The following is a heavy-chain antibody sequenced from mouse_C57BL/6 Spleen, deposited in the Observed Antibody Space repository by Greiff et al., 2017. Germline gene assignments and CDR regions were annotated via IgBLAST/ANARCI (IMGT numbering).Heavy chain of an antibody. D-gene: IGHD1-1*01. CDR2: IHPNSGST. CDR3: ARGTTVVAPDC. J-gene: IGHJ2*01. V-gene: IGHV1-64*01. CDR1: GYTFTSYW. Sequence: QVQLQQPGAELVKPGASVKLSCKASGYTFTSYWMHWVKQRPGQGLEWIGMIHPNSGSTNYNEKFKSKATLNVDKSSSTSYMQLSSLTSEDAAVYYCARGTTVVAPDCWGQGTTLTVSS.